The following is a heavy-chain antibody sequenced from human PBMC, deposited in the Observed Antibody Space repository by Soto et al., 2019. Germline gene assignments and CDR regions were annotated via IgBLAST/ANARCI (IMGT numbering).Heavy chain of an antibody. CDR1: GASISTYY. V-gene: IGHV4-59*01. D-gene: IGHD4-17*01. CDR3: ARGVITTVPDY. CDR2: VSNGGNT. J-gene: IGHJ4*02. Sequence: SETLSLTCTVSGASISTYYWSWIRQPPGKGLEWIGYVSNGGNTNYKSSLRSRVTISLDTSKNQLSLNLSSVTPADTAVYYCARGVITTVPDYWGQGTLVTVSS.